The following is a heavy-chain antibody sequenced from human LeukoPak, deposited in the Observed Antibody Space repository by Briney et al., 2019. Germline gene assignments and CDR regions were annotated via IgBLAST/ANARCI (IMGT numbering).Heavy chain of an antibody. Sequence: KPSETLSLTCAVYGGSFSGYYWSWIRQPPGKGLEWIGEINHSGSTNYNPSLKSRVTISVDTSKNQLSLKLSSVTAADTAVYYCARAFGYYYYYYMDVWGKGTTVTVSS. CDR2: INHSGST. D-gene: IGHD3-16*01. CDR1: GGSFSGYY. CDR3: ARAFGYYYYYYMDV. V-gene: IGHV4-34*01. J-gene: IGHJ6*03.